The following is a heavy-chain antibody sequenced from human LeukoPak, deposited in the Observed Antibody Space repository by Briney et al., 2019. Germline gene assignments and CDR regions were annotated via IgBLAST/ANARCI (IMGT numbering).Heavy chain of an antibody. CDR2: IKQDGSEK. CDR1: GFTFSSYW. V-gene: IGHV3-7*01. J-gene: IGHJ4*02. Sequence: GGSLRLSCAASGFTFSSYWMSWVRQAPGKGLEWVANIKQDGSEKYYVDSVKGRFTISRDNAKNSLYLQMNSLRAEDTAVYYCARDTYYDFWSGYYLDYWGQGTLVTVSS. D-gene: IGHD3-3*01. CDR3: ARDTYYDFWSGYYLDY.